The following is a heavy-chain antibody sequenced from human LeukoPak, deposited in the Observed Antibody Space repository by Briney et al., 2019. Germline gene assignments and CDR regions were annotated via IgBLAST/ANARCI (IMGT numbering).Heavy chain of an antibody. CDR3: ARGEYYQDGIGNNRFDY. CDR1: GFTFSNSA. J-gene: IGHJ4*02. Sequence: GGSLRLSCAASGFTFSNSALSWVRQAPGKGLEWVANIKHGGSDKYYMDSVKGRFTISRDNAKNSLYLQLNSLRADDTAVYYCARGEYYQDGIGNNRFDYWGQGALVTVSP. D-gene: IGHD3-22*01. CDR2: IKHGGSDK. V-gene: IGHV3-7*01.